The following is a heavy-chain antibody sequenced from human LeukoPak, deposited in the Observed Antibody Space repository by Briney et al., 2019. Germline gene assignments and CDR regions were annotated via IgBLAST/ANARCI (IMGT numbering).Heavy chain of an antibody. CDR3: AKRADYYDSSRALYDAFDL. V-gene: IGHV3-74*01. D-gene: IGHD3-16*01. Sequence: PGGSLRLSCAASGFTFSKYWMLWVRQAPGKGLESVSRINTDGTVTTYAGSVKGRFTVSRDNADNTMFLQMNSVRDEDTAVYYCAKRADYYDSSRALYDAFDLWGQGTMVTVSS. J-gene: IGHJ3*01. CDR2: INTDGTVT. CDR1: GFTFSKYW.